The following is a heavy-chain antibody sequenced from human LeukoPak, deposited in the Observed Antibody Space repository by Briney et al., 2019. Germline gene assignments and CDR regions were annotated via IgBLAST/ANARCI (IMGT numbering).Heavy chain of an antibody. CDR3: AKGSF. Sequence: GGSLRLSCAASGFTFRDYYMTWIRQAPRKGLEWISYISRSGDTLYYADSVEGRFTISRDNAKNSLYLQMNNLRAEDTAAYYCAKGSFWGQGTLVTVSS. CDR1: GFTFRDYY. CDR2: ISRSGDTL. J-gene: IGHJ4*02. V-gene: IGHV3-11*01. D-gene: IGHD3-10*01.